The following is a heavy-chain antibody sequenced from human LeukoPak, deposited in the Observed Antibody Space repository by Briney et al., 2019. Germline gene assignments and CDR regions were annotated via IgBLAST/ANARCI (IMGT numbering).Heavy chain of an antibody. CDR3: ARQYSGSYGAFDI. Sequence: ASVKVSCKASGYILSSYNMHWVRQAPGQGLEWMGWINPNSGGTNYALKFQGRVTMTRDTSISTAYMELSRLRSDDTAVYYCARQYSGSYGAFDIWGQGTMVTVS. J-gene: IGHJ3*02. D-gene: IGHD1-26*01. V-gene: IGHV1-2*02. CDR2: INPNSGGT. CDR1: GYILSSYN.